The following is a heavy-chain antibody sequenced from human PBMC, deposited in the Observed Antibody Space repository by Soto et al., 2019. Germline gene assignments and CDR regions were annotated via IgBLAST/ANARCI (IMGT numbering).Heavy chain of an antibody. V-gene: IGHV4-30-4*01. J-gene: IGHJ4*02. CDR2: IYYSGST. D-gene: IGHD4-4*01. Sequence: SETLSLTCTVSGGSISSAAYCWSWIRQPPGKGLEWIGYIYYSGSTYYNPSLKSRVTMSVDTSKNQFSLKLSSVTAADTAVYYCARAYSKVDYWGQGALVTVSS. CDR3: ARAYSKVDY. CDR1: GGSISSAAYC.